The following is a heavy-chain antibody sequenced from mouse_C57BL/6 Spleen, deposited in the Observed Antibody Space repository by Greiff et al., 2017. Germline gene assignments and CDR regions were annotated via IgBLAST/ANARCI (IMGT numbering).Heavy chain of an antibody. CDR1: GYTFTDYN. CDR2: INPNNGGT. D-gene: IGHD5-2*01. V-gene: IGHV1-18*01. J-gene: IGHJ4*01. CDR3: ARSGNNYDALDY. Sequence: EVQLQESGPELVKPGASVKISCKASGYTFTDYNMDWVKQSHGKSLEWIGDINPNNGGTIYNQKFKGKATLTVDKSSSTAYMELRSLASEDTAVYYCARSGNNYDALDYWGQGTSVTVAS.